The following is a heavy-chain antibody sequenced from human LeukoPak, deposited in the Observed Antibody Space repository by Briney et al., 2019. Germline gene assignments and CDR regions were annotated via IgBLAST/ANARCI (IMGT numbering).Heavy chain of an antibody. V-gene: IGHV4-34*01. Sequence: SETLSLTCAVYGGSFSGYYWSWICQPPGKGLEWIGEINHSGSTNYNPSLKSRVTISVDTSKNQFSLKLSSVTAADTAVYYCARDAHPFDYWGQGTLVTVSS. CDR1: GGSFSGYY. CDR2: INHSGST. J-gene: IGHJ4*02. CDR3: ARDAHPFDY.